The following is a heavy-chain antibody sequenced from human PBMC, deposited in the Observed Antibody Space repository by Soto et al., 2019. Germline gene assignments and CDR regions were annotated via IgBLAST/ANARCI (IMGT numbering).Heavy chain of an antibody. CDR2: INANSGGT. D-gene: IGHD1-1*01. CDR1: GYTFTGYY. V-gene: IGHV1-2*02. Sequence: QVQLVQTGAEVKKPGASVKVSCKASGYTFTGYYMHWVRQAPGQGLEWMGWINANSGGTNYAPKFQGRVTMTRDTSISTAYMELSRLTSDDTAVYYCARGQLHPLVNYFGMDIWGQGTTGTVSS. CDR3: ARGQLHPLVNYFGMDI. J-gene: IGHJ6*02.